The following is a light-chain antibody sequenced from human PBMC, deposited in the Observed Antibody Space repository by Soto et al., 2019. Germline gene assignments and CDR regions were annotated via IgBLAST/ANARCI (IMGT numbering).Light chain of an antibody. V-gene: IGLV2-14*02. CDR3: TSYTTSSTRV. J-gene: IGLJ3*02. CDR1: SSDVGSYNL. Sequence: QSALTQPASVSGSPGQSITISCTGTSSDVGSYNLVSWYQQHPKKAPKLMIYEVNNRPSGVSNRFSGSKSGNTASLTISGLQAEDEADYYCTSYTTSSTRVFGGGTKLTVL. CDR2: EVN.